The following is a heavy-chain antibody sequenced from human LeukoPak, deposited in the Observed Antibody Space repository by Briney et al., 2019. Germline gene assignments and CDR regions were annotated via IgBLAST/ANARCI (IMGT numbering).Heavy chain of an antibody. D-gene: IGHD5/OR15-5a*01. CDR1: GGSISSNSYY. V-gene: IGHV4-61*05. CDR3: ARSTMAYYYYYMDV. Sequence: SETPSLTCTVSGGSISSNSYYWGWIRQPPGKGLEWIGYIYYSGSTTYNPSLKSRVTISVDTSKNQFSLKVKSVTAADTAVYYCARSTMAYYYYYMDVWGKGTTVTVSS. CDR2: IYYSGST. J-gene: IGHJ6*03.